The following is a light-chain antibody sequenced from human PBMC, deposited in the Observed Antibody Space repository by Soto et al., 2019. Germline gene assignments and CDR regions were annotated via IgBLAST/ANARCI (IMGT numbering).Light chain of an antibody. Sequence: QPVLTQSPSASASLGASVKLTCTLSSGHSSYAIAWHQQQPEKGPRYLMKLNSDGSHSKGDGIPDRFSGSSSGAERYLTISRLQSDDEADYYCQTWGIYIKVFGTGTNLTVL. J-gene: IGLJ1*01. CDR2: LNSDGSH. CDR1: SGHSSYA. CDR3: QTWGIYIKV. V-gene: IGLV4-69*01.